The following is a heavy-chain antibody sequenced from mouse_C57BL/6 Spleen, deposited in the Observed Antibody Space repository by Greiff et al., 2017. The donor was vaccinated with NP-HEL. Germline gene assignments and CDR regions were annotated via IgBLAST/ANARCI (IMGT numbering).Heavy chain of an antibody. D-gene: IGHD2-4*01. Sequence: EVQGVESGGGLVKPGGSLKLSCAASGFTFSDYGMHWVRQAPEKGLEWVAYISSGSSTIYYADTVKGRFTISRDNAKNTLFLQMTSLRSEDTAMYYCARPGDYDDGVALAYWGQGTLVTVSA. J-gene: IGHJ3*01. CDR2: ISSGSSTI. CDR3: ARPGDYDDGVALAY. V-gene: IGHV5-17*01. CDR1: GFTFSDYG.